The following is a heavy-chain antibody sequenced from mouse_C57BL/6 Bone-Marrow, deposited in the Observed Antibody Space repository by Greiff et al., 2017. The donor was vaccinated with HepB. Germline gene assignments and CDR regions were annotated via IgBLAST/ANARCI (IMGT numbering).Heavy chain of an antibody. CDR2: IDPANGNT. Sequence: EVQGVESVAELVRPGASVKLSCTASGFNIKNTYMHWVKQRPEQGLEWIGRIDPANGNTKYAPKFQGKATITADTSSNTAYLQLSSLTSEDTAIYYCARYKTAQASYYYAMDYWGQGTSVTVSS. J-gene: IGHJ4*01. CDR3: ARYKTAQASYYYAMDY. CDR1: GFNIKNTY. V-gene: IGHV14-3*01. D-gene: IGHD3-2*02.